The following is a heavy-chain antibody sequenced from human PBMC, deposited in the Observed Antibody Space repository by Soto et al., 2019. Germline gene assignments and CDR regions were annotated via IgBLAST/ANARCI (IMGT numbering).Heavy chain of an antibody. CDR3: ARDTVRLRLGENSSYILDV. CDR2: FIPNFPTP. V-gene: IGHV1-69*12. J-gene: IGHJ6*02. Sequence: QVQLEHSGAEVKKPGSSVKVSCKASGGTFSTSAISWVRQAPGQGLEWMAGFIPNFPTPDYAHKLHGRLTLTADDTTSTTTMALSGLNSVDTAGYYCARDTVRLRLGENSSYILDVWGQGTPVTVSS. D-gene: IGHD5-12*01. CDR1: GGTFSTSA.